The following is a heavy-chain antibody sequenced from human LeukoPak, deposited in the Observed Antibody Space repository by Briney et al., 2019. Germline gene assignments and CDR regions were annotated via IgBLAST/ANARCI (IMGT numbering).Heavy chain of an antibody. D-gene: IGHD3-16*01. CDR1: GFTFSSYW. J-gene: IGHJ5*02. V-gene: IGHV3-74*01. Sequence: GGSLRLSCAASGFTFSSYWMHWVRHAPGKGLVWLSRINSDGSTTNYAESVKGRFTTSRDNSKHTLYLQMNSLRPEDTAVYYCASQTYARFDPWGQGTLVTVSS. CDR2: INSDGSTT. CDR3: ASQTYARFDP.